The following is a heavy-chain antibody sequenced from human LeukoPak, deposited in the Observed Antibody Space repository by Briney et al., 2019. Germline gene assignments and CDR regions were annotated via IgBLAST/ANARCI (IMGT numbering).Heavy chain of an antibody. Sequence: SVKVSCNASGGTFSKYTISWVRQRPGQGLEWMGGITPLFGTANYAQKFQGRVTITADESASTAYMELSSLRSEDTAVYYCARNPPRTGDFNSWGQGALVTVSS. V-gene: IGHV1-69*01. J-gene: IGHJ4*02. CDR3: ARNPPRTGDFNS. D-gene: IGHD7-27*01. CDR1: GGTFSKYT. CDR2: ITPLFGTA.